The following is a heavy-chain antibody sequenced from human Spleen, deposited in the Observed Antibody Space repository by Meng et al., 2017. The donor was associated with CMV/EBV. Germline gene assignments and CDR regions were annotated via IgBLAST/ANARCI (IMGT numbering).Heavy chain of an antibody. J-gene: IGHJ6*03. CDR2: IYSGGST. V-gene: IGHV3-66*01. CDR3: ARGPYSNPPYYYYYYMDV. CDR1: GFTVSSNY. D-gene: IGHD4-11*01. Sequence: DVQLVESGGGLVQPGGSLRLACAASGFTVSSNYMSWVRQAPGKGLEWVSVIYSGGSTYYADSVKGRFTISRDNSKNTLYLQMNSLRAEDTAVYYCARGPYSNPPYYYYYYMDVWGKGTMVTVSS.